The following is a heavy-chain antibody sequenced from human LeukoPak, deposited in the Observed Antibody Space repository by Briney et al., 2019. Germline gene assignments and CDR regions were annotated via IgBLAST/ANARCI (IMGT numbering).Heavy chain of an antibody. CDR2: IYHSGST. CDR3: ARDGDYVLDY. J-gene: IGHJ4*02. CDR1: GYSISSGYY. V-gene: IGHV4-38-2*02. Sequence: PSETLSLTCTVSGYSISSGYYWGWIRQPPGKGLEWIGSIYHSGSTYYNPSLKSRVTISVDTSKNQFSLKLSSVTAADTAVYYCARDGDYVLDYWGQGTLVTVSS. D-gene: IGHD4-17*01.